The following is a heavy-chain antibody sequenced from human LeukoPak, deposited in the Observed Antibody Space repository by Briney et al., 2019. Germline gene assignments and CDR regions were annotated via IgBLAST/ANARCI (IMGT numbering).Heavy chain of an antibody. CDR1: GFTFSRYT. D-gene: IGHD4-11*01. CDR3: VRGFDDHTAYDYTKARFQH. J-gene: IGHJ1*01. Sequence: PGGSVRLSCAAFGFTFSRYTMNWVRQAPGKGLEWVAHISSGSGAKYYADSVEGRFTISRDNAKNSLYLQMNSLRVEDTAVYQWVRGFDDHTAYDYTKARFQHWGQGTLVSVSS. CDR2: ISSGSGAK. V-gene: IGHV3-48*01.